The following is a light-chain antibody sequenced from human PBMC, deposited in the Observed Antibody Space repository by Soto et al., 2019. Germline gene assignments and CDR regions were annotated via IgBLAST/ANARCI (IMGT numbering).Light chain of an antibody. CDR2: GAS. CDR1: QSVGISY. J-gene: IGKJ1*01. CDR3: QQYGSSPWT. V-gene: IGKV3-20*01. Sequence: GLKQSPGTLSLYKGERATLSCRASQSVGISYIAWYQHKPGQAPRLLIYGASSRAAGIPDRFSGSGSGTDFILSISRLEPEDFAVYYCQQYGSSPWTFGQVTIVDVK.